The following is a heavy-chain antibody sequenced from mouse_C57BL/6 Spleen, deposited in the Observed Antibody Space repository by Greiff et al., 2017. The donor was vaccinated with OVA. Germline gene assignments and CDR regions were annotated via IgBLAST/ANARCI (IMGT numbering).Heavy chain of an antibody. D-gene: IGHD2-4*01. CDR2: IDPSDSET. J-gene: IGHJ2*01. CDR1: GYTFTSYW. Sequence: QVQLKQPGAELVRPGSSVKLSCKASGYTFTSYWMHWVKQRPIQGLEWIGNIDPSDSETHYNQKFKDKATLTVDKSSSTAYMQLSSLTSEDSAVYYCARMGDYDADYWGQGTTLTVSS. V-gene: IGHV1-52*01. CDR3: ARMGDYDADY.